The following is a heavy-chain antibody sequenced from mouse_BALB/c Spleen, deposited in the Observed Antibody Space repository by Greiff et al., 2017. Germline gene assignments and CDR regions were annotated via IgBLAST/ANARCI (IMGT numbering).Heavy chain of an antibody. CDR1: GYAFSSSW. V-gene: IGHV1-82*01. CDR2: IYPGDGDT. Sequence: VHLVESGPELVKPGASVKISCKASGYAFSSSWMNWVKQRPGQGLEWIGRIYPGDGDTNYNGKFKGKATLTADKSSSTAYMQLSSLTSVDSAVYFCARGPAWFAYWGQGTLVTVSA. CDR3: ARGPAWFAY. J-gene: IGHJ3*01.